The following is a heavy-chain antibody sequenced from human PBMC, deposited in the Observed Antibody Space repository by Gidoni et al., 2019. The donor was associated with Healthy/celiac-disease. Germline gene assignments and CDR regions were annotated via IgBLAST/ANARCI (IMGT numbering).Heavy chain of an antibody. CDR2: INHSGST. Sequence: QVQLQQWGAGLLKPSETLSLTCAVYGGSFSGYYLSWIRQPPGKGLEWIGEINHSGSTNYNPSLKSRVTISVDTSKNQFSLKLSSVTATDTAVYYCARVTLLWFGEEESDYFDYWGQGTLVTVSS. J-gene: IGHJ4*02. CDR1: GGSFSGYY. CDR3: ARVTLLWFGEEESDYFDY. D-gene: IGHD3-10*01. V-gene: IGHV4-34*01.